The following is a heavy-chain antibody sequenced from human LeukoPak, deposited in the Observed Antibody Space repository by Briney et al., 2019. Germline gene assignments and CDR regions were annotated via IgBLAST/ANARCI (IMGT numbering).Heavy chain of an antibody. Sequence: GGSLRLSCAASGFTFSIFWMSWVRQAPGKGLEWVANIKEDGSEKYHVDSVKGRFTISRDNAKNSLYLQMNSLRAEDTAVYYCASGALINYYDSSGYHFDFWGQGTLVTVSS. D-gene: IGHD3-22*01. CDR2: IKEDGSEK. CDR3: ASGALINYYDSSGYHFDF. J-gene: IGHJ4*02. CDR1: GFTFSIFW. V-gene: IGHV3-7*01.